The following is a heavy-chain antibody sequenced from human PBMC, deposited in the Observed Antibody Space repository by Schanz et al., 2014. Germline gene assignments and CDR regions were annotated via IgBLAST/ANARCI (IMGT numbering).Heavy chain of an antibody. V-gene: IGHV3-30-3*01. CDR1: GFTLSSYA. D-gene: IGHD2-15*01. J-gene: IGHJ4*02. Sequence: QVQLVESGGGVVQPGRSLRLSCAAYGFTLSSYAMHWVRQAPGKGLEWVAVISYDGSNKYYADSVKGRFTISRDNSKNTLYLQMNTLRAEDTAVYYCARDRRYCSGGSCSTLEYWGQGTLVTVSS. CDR3: ARDRRYCSGGSCSTLEY. CDR2: ISYDGSNK.